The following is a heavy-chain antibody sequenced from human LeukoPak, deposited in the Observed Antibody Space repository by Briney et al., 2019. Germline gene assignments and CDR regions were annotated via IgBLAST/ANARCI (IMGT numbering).Heavy chain of an antibody. Sequence: ASVKVSCKASGYTFTSYAMHWVRQAPGQRLEWMGWINAGNGNTKYSQKFQGRVTITRDTSASTAYMELSSLRSEDAAVYYCARDQVFHEDFGYWGQGTLVTVSS. CDR1: GYTFTSYA. J-gene: IGHJ4*02. CDR2: INAGNGNT. V-gene: IGHV1-3*01. D-gene: IGHD1-14*01. CDR3: ARDQVFHEDFGY.